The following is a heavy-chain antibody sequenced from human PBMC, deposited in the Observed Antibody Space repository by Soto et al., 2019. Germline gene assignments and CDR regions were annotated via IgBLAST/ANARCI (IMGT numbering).Heavy chain of an antibody. Sequence: GESLKISCKGSGYSFTSYWIGWVRQMPGKGLEWMGIIYPGDSDTRYSPSFQGQVTISADKSISTAYLQWSSLKASDTAMYYCARSYYGSGSYYNPLLYGMDVWGQGTTVTVSS. V-gene: IGHV5-51*01. CDR3: ARSYYGSGSYYNPLLYGMDV. CDR1: GYSFTSYW. CDR2: IYPGDSDT. D-gene: IGHD3-10*01. J-gene: IGHJ6*02.